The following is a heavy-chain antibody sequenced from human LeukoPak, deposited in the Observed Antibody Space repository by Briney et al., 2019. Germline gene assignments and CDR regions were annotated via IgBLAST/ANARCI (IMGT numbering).Heavy chain of an antibody. CDR1: GFTFSSYA. CDR3: AKVLLVYSSTPFDY. CDR2: ISGSGGST. J-gene: IGHJ4*02. Sequence: GGSLRLSCAASGFTFSSYAMSWVSQAPGKGLEWVSAISGSGGSTYYADSMKGRFTISRDNSKNTLYLQMNSLRAEDTAVYYCAKVLLVYSSTPFDYWGQGTLVTVSS. V-gene: IGHV3-23*01. D-gene: IGHD6-13*01.